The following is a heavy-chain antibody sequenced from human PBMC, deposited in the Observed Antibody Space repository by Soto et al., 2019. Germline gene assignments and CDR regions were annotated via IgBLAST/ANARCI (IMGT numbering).Heavy chain of an antibody. CDR2: INPNSGGT. Sequence: ASVKVSCKASGYTFTGYYMHWVRQAPGQGLEWMGWINPNSGGTNYAQKFQGWVTMTRDTSISTAYMELSRLRSDHTAVDYCARDLFPSSHRPNIGAPGWETATNDYWGQGTLVTVSS. J-gene: IGHJ4*02. CDR3: ARDLFPSSHRPNIGAPGWETATNDY. CDR1: GYTFTGYY. V-gene: IGHV1-2*04. D-gene: IGHD2-21*02.